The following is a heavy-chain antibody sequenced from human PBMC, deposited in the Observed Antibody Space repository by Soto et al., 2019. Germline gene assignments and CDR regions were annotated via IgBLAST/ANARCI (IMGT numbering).Heavy chain of an antibody. D-gene: IGHD1-26*01. CDR2: IFHSGST. J-gene: IGHJ4*02. CDR3: ARVYSGSYSDS. V-gene: IGHV4-4*02. Sequence: QVQLQESGPGLVKPSGTLSLTCAVSGGSISSNNWWSWVRQPPGKGLEWIGEIFHSGSTHYSPSLKRRVTISVDKSQNHFSLTLTSVTAAATAAYYCARVYSGSYSDSWGQGTLVTVSS. CDR1: GGSISSNNW.